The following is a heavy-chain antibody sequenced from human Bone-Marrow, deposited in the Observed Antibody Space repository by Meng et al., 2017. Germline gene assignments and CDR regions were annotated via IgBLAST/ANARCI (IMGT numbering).Heavy chain of an antibody. V-gene: IGHV3-72*01. Sequence: GESLKISCAASGITLSDYYMDRVRQAPGKGLEWVGRTKNKAKSYTTEYAASVRGRFSISRDDSKKTVYLQMNSLSTEDTAVYYCARHLSSANDAFNIWGQGTMVTVSS. CDR2: TKNKAKSYTT. CDR1: GITLSDYY. D-gene: IGHD2/OR15-2a*01. CDR3: ARHLSSANDAFNI. J-gene: IGHJ3*02.